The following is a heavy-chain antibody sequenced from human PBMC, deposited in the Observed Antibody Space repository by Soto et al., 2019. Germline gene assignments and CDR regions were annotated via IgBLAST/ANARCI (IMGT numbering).Heavy chain of an antibody. CDR2: ISGSGGST. CDR3: AKDRYDYIWGSYRPPSDQDY. J-gene: IGHJ4*02. V-gene: IGHV3-23*01. CDR1: GFTFSSYA. Sequence: VGSLRLSCAASGFTFSSYAMSWVRQAPGKGLEWVSAISGSGGSTYYAVSLKGRLTISRDNSKNTLYLQMNSLRAEDTAVYYCAKDRYDYIWGSYRPPSDQDYWGQGTLVTVSS. D-gene: IGHD3-16*02.